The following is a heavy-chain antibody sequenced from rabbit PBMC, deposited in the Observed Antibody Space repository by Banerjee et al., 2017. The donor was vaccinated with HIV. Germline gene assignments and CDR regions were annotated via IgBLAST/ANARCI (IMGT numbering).Heavy chain of an antibody. D-gene: IGHD6-1*01. J-gene: IGHJ4*01. CDR3: ARSEGYYTYGGAGAAYAMTYFTL. CDR1: GFSFSSSYY. Sequence: QSLEESGGDLVKPGASLTLTCTASGFSFSSSYYMCWVRQAPGKGLEWIACIYAGSSGSTYYASWAKGRFTISKTSSTTVTLQMTGLTAADTATYFCARSEGYYTYGGAGAAYAMTYFTLWGPGTLVTVS. V-gene: IGHV1S40*01. CDR2: IYAGSSGST.